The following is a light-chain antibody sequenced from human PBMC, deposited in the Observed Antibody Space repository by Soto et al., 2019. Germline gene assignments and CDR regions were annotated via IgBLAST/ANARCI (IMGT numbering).Light chain of an antibody. CDR1: SSDVGGYNF. Sequence: QSALTQPPSASGSPGQSVTISCTGTSSDVGGYNFVSWYQQHPGKAPKLMLYEVSRRPSGVPDRFSGSKSGNTASLTVSGLQAEDEADYYCSSYAGSTIFGGGTKLTVL. J-gene: IGLJ2*01. V-gene: IGLV2-8*01. CDR2: EVS. CDR3: SSYAGSTI.